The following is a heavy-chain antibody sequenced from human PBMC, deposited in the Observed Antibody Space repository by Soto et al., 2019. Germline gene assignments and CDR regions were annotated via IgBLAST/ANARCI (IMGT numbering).Heavy chain of an antibody. Sequence: SETMSHTCTFSGGSISSYYWSWIRQPPGKGLEWIGYIYYSGSTNYNPSLKSRVTISVDTSKNQFSLKLSSVTAADTAVYYCARGFGGSSSWFDPWGQGTLVTVSS. CDR3: ARGFGGSSSWFDP. CDR2: IYYSGST. D-gene: IGHD3-3*01. CDR1: GGSISSYY. V-gene: IGHV4-59*01. J-gene: IGHJ5*02.